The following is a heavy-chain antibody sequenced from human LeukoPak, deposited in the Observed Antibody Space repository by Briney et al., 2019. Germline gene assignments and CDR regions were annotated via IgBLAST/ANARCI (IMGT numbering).Heavy chain of an antibody. J-gene: IGHJ4*02. CDR2: INHSGST. CDR3: ARSSITIFGVD. D-gene: IGHD3-3*01. Sequence: SETLSLTCAVYGGSFSGYYWSWIRLPPGKGLEWIGEINHSGSTNYNPSLKSRVTISVDTSKNQFSLKLSSVTAADTAVYYCARSSITIFGVDWGQGTLVTVSS. V-gene: IGHV4-34*01. CDR1: GGSFSGYY.